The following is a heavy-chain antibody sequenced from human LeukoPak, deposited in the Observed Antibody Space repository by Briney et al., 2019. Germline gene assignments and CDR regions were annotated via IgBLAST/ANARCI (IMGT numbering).Heavy chain of an antibody. V-gene: IGHV1-69*01. Sequence: GSSVKVSCKASGGTFSSYAISWVRQAPGQGLEWMGGIIPIFGTAYYAQKFQGRVTITAYESTSTAYMELSSLRSEDTAVYYCAGGYCSGGSCYGNWFDPWGQGTLVTVSS. CDR1: GGTFSSYA. J-gene: IGHJ5*02. CDR2: IIPIFGTA. CDR3: AGGYCSGGSCYGNWFDP. D-gene: IGHD2-15*01.